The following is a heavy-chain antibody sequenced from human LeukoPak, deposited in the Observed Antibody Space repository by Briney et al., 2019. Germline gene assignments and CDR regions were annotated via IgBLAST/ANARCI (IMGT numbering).Heavy chain of an antibody. J-gene: IGHJ1*01. V-gene: IGHV3-7*01. CDR3: ATFHDSSVFD. CDR1: GFTFSNFW. Sequence: GGSLRLSCTASGFTFSNFWMAWVRQAPGKGLEWVANIKPDGSIKFYGDPVKRRFTLSRDNAKCSLYLQMNNLGAEDTALYYCATFHDSSVFDWGQGTL. CDR2: IKPDGSIK. D-gene: IGHD3-22*01.